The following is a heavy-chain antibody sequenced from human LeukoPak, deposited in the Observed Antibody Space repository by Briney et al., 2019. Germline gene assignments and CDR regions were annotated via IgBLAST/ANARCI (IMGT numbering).Heavy chain of an antibody. J-gene: IGHJ4*02. CDR1: GFTLRCYD. V-gene: IGHV3-48*03. D-gene: IGHD4-23*01. CDR3: ARTVARIGY. CDR2: ISSSGSTI. Sequence: PGGSLRLSCAACGFTLRCYDMNWVRQAPGKGLEWVSHISSSGSTIYYTDSVKGRFTISRDNSKNSLYLQMNSLRAEDTAIYYCARTVARIGYWGQGTLVTVSS.